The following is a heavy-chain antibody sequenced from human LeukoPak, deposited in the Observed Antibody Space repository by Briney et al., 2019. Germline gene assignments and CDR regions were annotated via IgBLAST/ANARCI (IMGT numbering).Heavy chain of an antibody. CDR1: GFTFSSYA. CDR2: ISGSGGST. J-gene: IGHJ4*02. D-gene: IGHD2-15*01. V-gene: IGHV3-23*01. Sequence: GGSLRFSCAASGFTFSSYAMSWVRPAPGKGLEWVSAISGSGGSTYYADSVKGRFTISRDNSKNTLYLQMNSLRAEDTAVYYCAKVLVRGGFSDYWGQGTLVTVSS. CDR3: AKVLVRGGFSDY.